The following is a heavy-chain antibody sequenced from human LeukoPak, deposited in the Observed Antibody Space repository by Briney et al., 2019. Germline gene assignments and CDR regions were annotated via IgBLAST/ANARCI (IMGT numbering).Heavy chain of an antibody. CDR3: ARGYQLARFDY. CDR1: GFTVSSNY. D-gene: IGHD2-2*01. Sequence: GGSLRLSCAASGFTVSSNYTSWVRQAPGKGLEWVSVIYSGGSTYYADSVKGRFTISRDNSKNTLYLQMNSLRAEDTAVYYCARGYQLARFDYWGQGTLVTVSS. J-gene: IGHJ4*02. CDR2: IYSGGST. V-gene: IGHV3-53*01.